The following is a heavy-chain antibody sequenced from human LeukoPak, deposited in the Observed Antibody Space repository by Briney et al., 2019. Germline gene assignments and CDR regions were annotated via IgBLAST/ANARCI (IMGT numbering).Heavy chain of an antibody. CDR2: ISSSGSVI. J-gene: IGHJ4*02. CDR3: ARARGYSYGYSDY. V-gene: IGHV3-48*01. Sequence: GGTLRLSCAASGFTFSSYSMNWVRQAPGRGLEWVSYISSSGSVIDYADSVKGRLTISRDNAKNSLYLQMNSLRVEDTAVYYCARARGYSYGYSDYWGQGTLVTVSS. D-gene: IGHD5-18*01. CDR1: GFTFSSYS.